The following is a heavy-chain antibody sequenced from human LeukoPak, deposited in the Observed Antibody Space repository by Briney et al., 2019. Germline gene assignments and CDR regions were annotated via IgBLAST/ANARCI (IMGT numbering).Heavy chain of an antibody. V-gene: IGHV4-59*01. D-gene: IGHD5-18*01. CDR3: ARDRSGYSYGAFYY. J-gene: IGHJ4*02. CDR1: GGSISSYY. CDR2: IYYSGRT. Sequence: PSETLSLTCTVSGGSISSYYWSWIRQPPGKGLEWVGYIYYSGRTNYNTSLKSRVTISVDTSKNQFSLNLSSVTVADTAVYYCARDRSGYSYGAFYYWGQGTLVTVSS.